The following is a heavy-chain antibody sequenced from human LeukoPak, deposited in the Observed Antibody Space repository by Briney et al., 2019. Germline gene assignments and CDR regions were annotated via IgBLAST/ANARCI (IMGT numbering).Heavy chain of an antibody. J-gene: IGHJ4*02. CDR2: ISYDGSNK. V-gene: IGHV3-30*03. Sequence: GRSLRLSCAASGFTFSSYGMHWVRQAPGKGLEWVAVISYDGSNKYYADSVKGRFTISRDNSKNTLYLQMNSLRAEDTAVYYCARWNGDIRGFDNWGQGTLVTVSS. CDR3: ARWNGDIRGFDN. D-gene: IGHD4-17*01. CDR1: GFTFSSYG.